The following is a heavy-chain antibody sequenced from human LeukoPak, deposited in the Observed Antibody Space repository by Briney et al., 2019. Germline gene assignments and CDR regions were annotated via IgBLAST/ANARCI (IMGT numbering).Heavy chain of an antibody. J-gene: IGHJ4*02. CDR2: IYYSGST. D-gene: IGHD3-22*01. CDR3: ASSYYDSGGYYRVDY. CDR1: AGSISSYY. V-gene: IGHV4-59*01. Sequence: SWTLSLTCSVSAGSISSYYWSWIRQPPGKGLERIGYIYYSGSTNYNPSLKSRVTVSVDTSKNQFSLKLSSVTAADTAVYYCASSYYDSGGYYRVDYWGQGTLVSVSS.